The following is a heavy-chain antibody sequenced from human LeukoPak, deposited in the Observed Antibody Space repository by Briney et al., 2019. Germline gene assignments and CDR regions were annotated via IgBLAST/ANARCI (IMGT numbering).Heavy chain of an antibody. CDR3: ARDLLPPPQYYYDSSGYPPLGY. V-gene: IGHV1-18*01. CDR2: ISAYNGNT. D-gene: IGHD3-22*01. J-gene: IGHJ4*02. Sequence: GASVKVSCKASGYTFTSYGISWVRQAPGQGLEWMGWISAYNGNTNYAQKLQGRVTMTTDTSTSTAYMELRSLRSDDTAVYYCARDLLPPPQYYYDSSGYPPLGYWGQGTLVTVSS. CDR1: GYTFTSYG.